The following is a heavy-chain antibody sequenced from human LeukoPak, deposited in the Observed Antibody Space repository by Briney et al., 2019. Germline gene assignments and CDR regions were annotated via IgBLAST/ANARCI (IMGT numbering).Heavy chain of an antibody. CDR3: AHTYYDSSARPFDP. Sequence: SGPTLFHPTPTLTLTCTFSGFSLSTSGVGVGWIRQPPGKALEWLTLIYWDDDKRYSPSLKSRLTITKDTSKNQVVLTMTNMDPVDTATYYCAHTYYDSSARPFDPWGQGTLVTVSS. J-gene: IGHJ5*02. CDR2: IYWDDDK. CDR1: GFSLSTSGVG. D-gene: IGHD3-22*01. V-gene: IGHV2-5*02.